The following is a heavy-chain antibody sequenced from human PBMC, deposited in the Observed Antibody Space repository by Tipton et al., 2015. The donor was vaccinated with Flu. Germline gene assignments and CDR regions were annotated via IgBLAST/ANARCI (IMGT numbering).Heavy chain of an antibody. D-gene: IGHD3-9*01. CDR2: VWYDGTNE. CDR1: GFTFSNFA. J-gene: IGHJ4*02. CDR3: ARGYDILTDGGGYSDY. V-gene: IGHV3-33*01. Sequence: SLRLSCAASGFTFSNFAMHWVRQAPGKGLEWVAGVWYDGTNEYYADSVKGRFTISRDNSKNTLYLQMNSLRAEDTAVYYCARGYDILTDGGGYSDYWGQGTLVTVSS.